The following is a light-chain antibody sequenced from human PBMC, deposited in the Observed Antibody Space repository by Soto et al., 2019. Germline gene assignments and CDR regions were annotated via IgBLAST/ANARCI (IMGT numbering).Light chain of an antibody. V-gene: IGKV1-5*01. Sequence: DIQMTQSPSTLSASEGDRVTITCRASQSISSWLAWYQQKPGKAPKLLIYDASSLESGVPSRFSGSGSGTEFTLTISSLQPDDFATYYCQQYNSYSHTFGQGTKVDIK. CDR1: QSISSW. CDR2: DAS. CDR3: QQYNSYSHT. J-gene: IGKJ1*01.